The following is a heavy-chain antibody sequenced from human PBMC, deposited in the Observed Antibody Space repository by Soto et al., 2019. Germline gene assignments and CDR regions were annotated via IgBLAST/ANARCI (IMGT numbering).Heavy chain of an antibody. D-gene: IGHD3-22*01. V-gene: IGHV3-30-3*01. CDR1: GFTFSSYA. CDR3: ARVDDIWNYGMDV. Sequence: GGSLRLSCAASGFTFSSYAMHWVRQAPGKGLEWVAVISYDGSNKYYADSVKGRFTISRDNSKNTLYLQMNSLRAEDTAVYYCARVDDIWNYGMDVWGQGTTVTVSS. J-gene: IGHJ6*02. CDR2: ISYDGSNK.